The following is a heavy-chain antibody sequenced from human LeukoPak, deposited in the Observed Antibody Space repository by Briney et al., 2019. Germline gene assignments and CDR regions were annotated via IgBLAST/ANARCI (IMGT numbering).Heavy chain of an antibody. CDR2: IYYTGRA. CDR1: GDSINDYY. V-gene: IGHV4-59*01. Sequence: PSETLSLTCTVSGDSINDYYWSWIRQPPGKGLEYIGYIYYTGRANYDPSLNSRFLISIDTSKNQFSLKVTSVTAADTAVYYCARGEGYYYYMDVWGKGTTVTVSS. J-gene: IGHJ6*03. CDR3: ARGEGYYYYMDV.